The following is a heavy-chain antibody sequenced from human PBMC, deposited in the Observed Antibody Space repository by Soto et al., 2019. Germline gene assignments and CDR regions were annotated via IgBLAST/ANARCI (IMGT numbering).Heavy chain of an antibody. D-gene: IGHD3-16*01. V-gene: IGHV3-23*01. CDR1: GFTFNTYA. CDR2: ISGSGFST. CDR3: ATFTFGRPFDT. Sequence: GGSLRLSCAASGFTFNTYAMSWVRQAPGQGLEWVSAISGSGFSTYYADSVKGRFSISSVSSKNTLFLQMNSLRADDTAVYFCATFTFGRPFDTWGQGTMVTVSS. J-gene: IGHJ3*02.